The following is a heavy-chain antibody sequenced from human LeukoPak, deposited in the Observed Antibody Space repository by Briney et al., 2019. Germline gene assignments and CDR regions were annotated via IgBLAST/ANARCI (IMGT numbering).Heavy chain of an antibody. V-gene: IGHV3-15*01. J-gene: IGHJ4*02. CDR2: IKSKTDGGTT. D-gene: IGHD3-16*01. CDR3: AREPPGGGFDY. CDR1: GFTFSNAW. Sequence: GGSLRLSCAASGFTFSNAWMSWVRQAPGKGLEWVGRIKSKTDGGTTDYAAPVKGRFTISRDNSKNTLYLQMNSLRAEDTAVYYCAREPPGGGFDYWGQGTLVTVSS.